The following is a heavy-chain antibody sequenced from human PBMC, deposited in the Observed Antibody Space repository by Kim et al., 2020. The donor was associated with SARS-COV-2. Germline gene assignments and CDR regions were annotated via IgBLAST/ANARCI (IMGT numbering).Heavy chain of an antibody. CDR3: ARERTGYGGYYGMDV. V-gene: IGHV1-69*13. D-gene: IGHD4-17*01. J-gene: IGHJ6*02. CDR1: GGTFSSYA. Sequence: SVKVSCKASGGTFSSYAISWVRQAPGQGLEWMGGIIPIFGTANYAQKFQGRVTITADESTSTAYMELSSLRSEDTAVYYCARERTGYGGYYGMDVWGQGTTVTVSS. CDR2: IIPIFGTA.